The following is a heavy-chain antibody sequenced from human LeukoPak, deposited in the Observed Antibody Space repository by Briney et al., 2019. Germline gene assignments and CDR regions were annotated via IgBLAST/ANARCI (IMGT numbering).Heavy chain of an antibody. CDR3: ARLYKVSETTQPLDWFDP. CDR1: GGSFSGYY. J-gene: IGHJ5*02. D-gene: IGHD1-1*01. CDR2: INHSGST. Sequence: PSETLSLTCAVYGGSFSGYYWSWIRQPPGKGLEWIGEINHSGSTNYNPSLKSRVTISVDTSKNQFSLKLSSVTAADTAVYYCARLYKVSETTQPLDWFDPWGQGTLVTVSS. V-gene: IGHV4-34*01.